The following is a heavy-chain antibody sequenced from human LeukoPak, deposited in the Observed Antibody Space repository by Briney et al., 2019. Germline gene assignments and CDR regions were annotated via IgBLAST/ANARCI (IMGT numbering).Heavy chain of an antibody. CDR2: ISTGSDSI. D-gene: IGHD6-6*01. Sequence: GGSLRLSCSASGFTFSSYSMSWVRQAPGKGLECVSYISTGSDSINYADSVKGRFTISRDDAKNSVFLQINSLRGEDTAVYYCARGIRSSSTWDSWGQGTLVTVSS. CDR1: GFTFSSYS. J-gene: IGHJ4*02. CDR3: ARGIRSSSTWDS. V-gene: IGHV3-48*04.